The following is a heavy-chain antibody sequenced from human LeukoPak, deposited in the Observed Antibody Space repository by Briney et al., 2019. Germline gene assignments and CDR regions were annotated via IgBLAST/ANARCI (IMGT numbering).Heavy chain of an antibody. D-gene: IGHD1-1*01. CDR2: IYYSGST. CDR3: ARGTRPYYMDV. Sequence: PSETLSLTCTVSGGSISSYYWSWIRQPPGKGLEWIGYIYYSGSTNYNPSLKSRVTISVDTSKNQFSLKLSSVTAADTAVYYCARGTRPYYMDVWGKGTTVTVSS. CDR1: GGSISSYY. J-gene: IGHJ6*03. V-gene: IGHV4-59*01.